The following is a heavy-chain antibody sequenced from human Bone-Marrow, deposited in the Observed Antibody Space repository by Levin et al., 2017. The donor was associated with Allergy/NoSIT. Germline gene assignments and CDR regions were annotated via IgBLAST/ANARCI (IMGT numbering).Heavy chain of an antibody. CDR1: GGSISSHY. CDR3: ARAIPSGGNSYYYYYMDV. V-gene: IGHV4-59*11. D-gene: IGHD4-23*01. J-gene: IGHJ6*03. Sequence: SETLSLTCTVSGGSISSHYWTWIRQAPEKRLEWIGYIYYNGKSNYNPSLKTRVSISLDTSKNLFSLSLSSVTAADSAIYYCARAIPSGGNSYYYYYMDVWGKGITVTVSS. CDR2: IYYNGKS.